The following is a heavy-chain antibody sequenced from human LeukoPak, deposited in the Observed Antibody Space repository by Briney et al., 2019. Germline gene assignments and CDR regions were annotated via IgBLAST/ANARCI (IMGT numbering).Heavy chain of an antibody. CDR3: ARNFDSVTSAFAY. J-gene: IGHJ4*02. CDR2: ISYDGSNK. CDR1: GFTFSSYA. V-gene: IGHV3-30-3*01. D-gene: IGHD3-16*01. Sequence: GGSLRLSCAASGFTFSSYAMHWVRQAPGKGLEWVAVISYDGSNKYYADSVKGRFTISRDNSKHTLYLQMNSLRAEDTAVYFCARNFDSVTSAFAYWGQGSLVTVSS.